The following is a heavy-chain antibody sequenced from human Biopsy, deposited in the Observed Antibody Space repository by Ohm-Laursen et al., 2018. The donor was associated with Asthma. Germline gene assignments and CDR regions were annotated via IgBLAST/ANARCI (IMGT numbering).Heavy chain of an antibody. CDR2: IYYSGTT. CDR3: VRGSSSWHHGPFHYYYGLDV. V-gene: IGHV4-39*01. D-gene: IGHD6-13*01. J-gene: IGHJ6*02. Sequence: SDTLSLTWSLSSGSGGYMRSGNYYWGWIRQPPGKGLEWIGCIYYSGTTYYNPSLESRVTVSADTSKNQFSLKLTSVTTADTAVYYCVRGSSSWHHGPFHYYYGLDVWGQGTTATVSS. CDR1: SGSGGYMRSGNYY.